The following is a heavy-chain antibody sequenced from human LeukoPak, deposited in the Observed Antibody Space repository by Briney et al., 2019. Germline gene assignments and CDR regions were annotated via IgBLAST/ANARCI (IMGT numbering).Heavy chain of an antibody. J-gene: IGHJ4*02. CDR2: IYPGDSDT. V-gene: IGHV5-51*01. D-gene: IGHD3-16*02. CDR1: GYSFSSYW. Sequence: GESPKISCKGSGYSFSSYWIVWVRHMPGKGLEWMGIIYPGDSDTRYSPSFQGQLTTSADKSISTAYLQWSSLMAADTAMYYCARRSDVWGSYRIDYWGQGTLVTVSS. CDR3: ARRSDVWGSYRIDY.